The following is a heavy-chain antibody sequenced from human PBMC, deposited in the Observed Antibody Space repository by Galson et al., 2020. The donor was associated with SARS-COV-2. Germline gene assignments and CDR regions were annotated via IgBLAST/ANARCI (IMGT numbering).Heavy chain of an antibody. J-gene: IGHJ5*02. V-gene: IGHV3-23*01. CDR3: AKEGSNIGSPLFDP. CDR2: ISAGDGIT. D-gene: IGHD3-10*01. Sequence: GESLKISCGTSGFSFINYAMSWVRQAPGKGLEWVAGISAGDGITFYTDSVKGRFTISRDNSKNTLYLQMDSLRAEDTAVYYCAKEGSNIGSPLFDPWGQGTLVTVSS. CDR1: GFSFINYA.